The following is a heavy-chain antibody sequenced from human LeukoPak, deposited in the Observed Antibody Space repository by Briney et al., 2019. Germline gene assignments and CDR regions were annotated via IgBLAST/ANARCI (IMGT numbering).Heavy chain of an antibody. CDR3: TRGWDPFHY. J-gene: IGHJ4*02. Sequence: GGSLRLSCTASGFIFGDYAMSWFRQAPGKGLEWVAFIRSKPYGGTTEYAAPVNGRFTISRDDSKSIAYLQMNSLKVEDTAMYYCTRGWDPFHYWGQGTLVTVSS. D-gene: IGHD1-26*01. CDR2: IRSKPYGGTT. V-gene: IGHV3-49*03. CDR1: GFIFGDYA.